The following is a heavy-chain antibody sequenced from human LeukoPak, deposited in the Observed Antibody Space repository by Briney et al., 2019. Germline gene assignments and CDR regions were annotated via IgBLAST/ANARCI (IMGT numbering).Heavy chain of an antibody. V-gene: IGHV3-53*01. CDR1: GITVSSKY. J-gene: IGHJ2*01. Sequence: PGGSLRLSCAASGITVSSKYMSWVRQAPGKGLEWVSVMQSGGSTYYADSVKGRFTISRDNSKNTLYLQMSSLRVEDTAVYYCARDGGAGWYFDLWGRGTLATVSS. D-gene: IGHD3-16*01. CDR3: ARDGGAGWYFDL. CDR2: MQSGGST.